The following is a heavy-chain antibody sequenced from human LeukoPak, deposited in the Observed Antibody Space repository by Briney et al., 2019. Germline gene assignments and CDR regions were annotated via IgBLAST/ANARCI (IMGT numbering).Heavy chain of an antibody. V-gene: IGHV4-59*01. J-gene: IGHJ5*02. CDR2: IYYSGST. D-gene: IGHD3-10*02. CDR3: ARANPPLFGELPDWFDP. CDR1: GGSISSYF. Sequence: SETLSLTCTVSGGSISSYFWSWIRQPPGKGLEWSGYIYYSGSTNYNPSLKSRVPISVDTSKNQFSLKLSSVTAADTAVYYCARANPPLFGELPDWFDPWGQGPLVTVSS.